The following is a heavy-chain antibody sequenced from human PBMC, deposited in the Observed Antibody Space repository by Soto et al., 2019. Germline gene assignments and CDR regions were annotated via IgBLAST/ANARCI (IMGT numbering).Heavy chain of an antibody. CDR1: GGSISSGDYY. CDR3: ARDDRGVDYFEY. CDR2: IYYSGST. J-gene: IGHJ4*02. D-gene: IGHD3-10*01. Sequence: SETLSLTCSVSGGSISSGDYYWSWIRQPPGKGLEWIGYIYYSGSTYYNPSLKSRVSISVDTSENQFSLKLSSVTAADTAVYYCARDDRGVDYFEYWGQGTLVTVSS. V-gene: IGHV4-30-4*01.